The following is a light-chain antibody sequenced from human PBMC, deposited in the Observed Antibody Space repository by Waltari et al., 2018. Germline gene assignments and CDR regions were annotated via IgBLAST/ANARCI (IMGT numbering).Light chain of an antibody. CDR3: QQYGSAHWT. CDR2: GAS. J-gene: IGKJ1*01. CDR1: QSVTSNY. V-gene: IGKV3-20*01. Sequence: ENVLRQPPGTLSLSPGESATLSCRVSQSVTSNYLAWYQQKPGRAPRLLIYGASSRATGIPDRFTGSGSGTDFALTISRLEPEDFAVYYCQQYGSAHWTFGQGTKVEVK.